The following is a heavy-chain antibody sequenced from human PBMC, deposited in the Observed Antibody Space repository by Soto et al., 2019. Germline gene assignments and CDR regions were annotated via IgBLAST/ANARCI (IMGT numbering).Heavy chain of an antibody. D-gene: IGHD4-17*01. CDR2: IVVGSGNT. J-gene: IGHJ6*02. CDR1: GFTFTSSA. V-gene: IGHV1-58*01. CDR3: AALSHGDSEDYYYYSGMDV. Sequence: SVKVSCKASGFTFTSSAVQWVRQARGQRLEWIGWIVVGSGNTNYAQKFQERVTITRDMSTSTAYMELSSLRSEDTAVYYCAALSHGDSEDYYYYSGMDVWGQGTTVTVSS.